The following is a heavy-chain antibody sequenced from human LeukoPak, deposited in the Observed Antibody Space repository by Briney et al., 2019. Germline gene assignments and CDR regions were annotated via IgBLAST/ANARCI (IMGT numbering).Heavy chain of an antibody. J-gene: IGHJ4*02. V-gene: IGHV1-3*01. CDR3: ASIMAVAGPYYFDY. Sequence: ASVKVSCKASGYTFTSYAMHWVRQAPGQRLEWMGWINAGNGNTKYSQKFQGRVTITRDTSASTAYMELSSLRSEDTAEYYCASIMAVAGPYYFDYWGQGTLVTVSS. CDR1: GYTFTSYA. D-gene: IGHD6-19*01. CDR2: INAGNGNT.